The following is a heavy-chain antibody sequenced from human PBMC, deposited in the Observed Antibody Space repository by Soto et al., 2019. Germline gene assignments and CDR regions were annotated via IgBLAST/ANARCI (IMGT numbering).Heavy chain of an antibody. CDR3: AKYSNYGSGSYIYY. D-gene: IGHD3-10*01. Sequence: EVQLLESGGGLVQPGGSLRLSCAASGFTFSSYAMSLVRQAPGKGLEWVSAISGSGGSTYYADYVKGRFTISRDNSKNTLYLQMNSLRAEDTAVYYCAKYSNYGSGSYIYYWGQGTLVTVSS. CDR1: GFTFSSYA. J-gene: IGHJ4*02. V-gene: IGHV3-23*01. CDR2: ISGSGGST.